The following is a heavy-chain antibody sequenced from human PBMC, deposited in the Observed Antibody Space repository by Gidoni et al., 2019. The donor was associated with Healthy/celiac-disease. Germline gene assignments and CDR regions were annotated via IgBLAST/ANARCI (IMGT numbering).Heavy chain of an antibody. Sequence: QVQLQQWGAGLLKPSETLSLPCAVYGGSFSGYYWSWIRQPPGKGLEWIGEINHSGNTNYNPSLKSRVTISVDTSKNQFSLKLSSVTAADTAVYYCARTTVYKLSRNFDYWVQGTLVTVSS. CDR1: GGSFSGYY. CDR3: ARTTVYKLSRNFDY. V-gene: IGHV4-34*01. CDR2: INHSGNT. D-gene: IGHD3-16*02. J-gene: IGHJ4*02.